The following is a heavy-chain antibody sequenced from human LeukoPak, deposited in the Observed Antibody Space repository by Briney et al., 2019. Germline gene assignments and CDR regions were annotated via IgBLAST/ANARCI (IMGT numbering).Heavy chain of an antibody. V-gene: IGHV3-23*01. D-gene: IGHD3-10*01. CDR1: GFTFSTYA. CDR3: ARDNGVYGSGSYYNFGFDY. Sequence: GGSLRLSCAASGFTFSTYAMSWVRQAPAKGLEWVSVIGDSGRTAYYADSVKGRFTISRDNSKNTLYLQMNSLRAEDTAVYYCARDNGVYGSGSYYNFGFDYWGQGTLVTVSS. J-gene: IGHJ4*02. CDR2: IGDSGRTA.